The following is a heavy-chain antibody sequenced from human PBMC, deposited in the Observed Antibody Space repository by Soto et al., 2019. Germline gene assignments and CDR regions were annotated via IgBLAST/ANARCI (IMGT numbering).Heavy chain of an antibody. D-gene: IGHD1-1*01. V-gene: IGHV3-30*04. CDR2: ISYDGRNK. J-gene: IGHJ4*02. CDR3: ASDSKGQPDY. CDR1: GFTFSSYA. Sequence: QVQLVESGGGVVQPGRSLRLSCAASGFTFSSYAMHWVRQAPGKGLEWVAVISYDGRNKYYADSVKGRFTLSRDNSKNTQYLQKNRLSGEDTDVYYSASDSKGQPDYWWQGTLVSVSS.